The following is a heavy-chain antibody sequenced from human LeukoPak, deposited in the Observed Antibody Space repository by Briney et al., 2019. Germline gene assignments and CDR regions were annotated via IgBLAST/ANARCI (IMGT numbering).Heavy chain of an antibody. J-gene: IGHJ6*03. D-gene: IGHD1-26*01. Sequence: GGSLRLSCVASGFTFSNYWMGWVRQAPGKGLQWVANIKSDGTDKYYADSVKGRFTISRDNSKNTLYLQMNSLRAEDTAVYYCAKGSVGLLRHYYYYMDVWGKGTTVTISS. CDR2: IKSDGTDK. CDR1: GFTFSNYW. V-gene: IGHV3-7*01. CDR3: AKGSVGLLRHYYYYMDV.